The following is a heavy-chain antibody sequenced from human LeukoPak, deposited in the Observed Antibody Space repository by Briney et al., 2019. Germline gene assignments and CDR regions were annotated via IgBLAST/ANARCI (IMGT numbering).Heavy chain of an antibody. CDR2: ISGTGT. Sequence: GGSLRLSCAASGFSVSRNEMNWVRQAPGKGLEWVSSISGTGTYYADSRKGRFTISSDNSKNTLHLQMNSLRAEDTAVYYCARDGDSGSYYDAFDIWGQGTMVTVSS. CDR3: ARDGDSGSYYDAFDI. CDR1: GFSVSRNE. D-gene: IGHD1-26*01. J-gene: IGHJ3*02. V-gene: IGHV3-38-3*01.